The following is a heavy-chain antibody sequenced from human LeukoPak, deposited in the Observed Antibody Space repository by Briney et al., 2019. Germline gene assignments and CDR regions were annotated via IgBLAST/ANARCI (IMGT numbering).Heavy chain of an antibody. J-gene: IGHJ6*04. CDR1: GFTFSGYY. D-gene: IGHD6-19*01. Sequence: GGTLRLSCAVSGFTFSGYYKNWVRHAPAKGLERVWYISSNCSSISYSDSAQGSFTILWDNAMNKLYMQMNSLRGEDTAVYYCGGVAGVVPGHQDVWGKGTTVTVSP. V-gene: IGHV3-11*04. CDR2: ISSNCSSI. CDR3: GGVAGVVPGHQDV.